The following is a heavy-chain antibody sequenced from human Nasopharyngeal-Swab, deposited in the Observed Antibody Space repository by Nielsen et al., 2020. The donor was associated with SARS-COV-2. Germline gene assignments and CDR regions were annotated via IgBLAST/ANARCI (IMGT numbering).Heavy chain of an antibody. CDR1: EFTFNNYN. Sequence: GESLEISCAASEFTFNNYNFNWVRQAPGKGLEWVSSISSSSYIYYADSVKGRFTISRDNAKNSLYLQMNSLRAEDTAVYYCARDGLDYDFWSAYFMDVWGQGTTVTVSS. CDR2: ISSSSYI. D-gene: IGHD3-3*01. CDR3: ARDGLDYDFWSAYFMDV. J-gene: IGHJ6*02. V-gene: IGHV3-21*01.